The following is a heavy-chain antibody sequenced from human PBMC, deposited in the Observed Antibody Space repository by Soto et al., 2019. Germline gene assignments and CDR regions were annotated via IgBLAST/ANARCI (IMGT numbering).Heavy chain of an antibody. CDR1: GYTFTGYY. D-gene: IGHD6-19*01. Sequence: QVQLVQSGAEVKKPGASVKVSCKASGYTFTGYYMHWVRQAPGQGLEWMGWINPNSGGTNYAQKFQGWVTMTRDTCISTAYMELSRLRSDDTAVYYCAREDSSGWYPLFDPWGQGTLVTVSS. CDR3: AREDSSGWYPLFDP. CDR2: INPNSGGT. J-gene: IGHJ5*02. V-gene: IGHV1-2*04.